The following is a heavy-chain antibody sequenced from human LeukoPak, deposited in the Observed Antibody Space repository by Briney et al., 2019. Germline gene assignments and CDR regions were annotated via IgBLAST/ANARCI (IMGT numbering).Heavy chain of an antibody. V-gene: IGHV4-38-2*02. CDR3: ARELDY. J-gene: IGHJ4*02. CDR2: IHHSGST. CDR1: GYSITSGYF. Sequence: SETLSLTCTVSGYSITSGYFWGWIRQPPGKGLEWIGCIHHSGSTYYNPSLKSRVTISVDTSKNQFSLQLTSVTAADTAIYYCARELDYWGQGTLVTVSP.